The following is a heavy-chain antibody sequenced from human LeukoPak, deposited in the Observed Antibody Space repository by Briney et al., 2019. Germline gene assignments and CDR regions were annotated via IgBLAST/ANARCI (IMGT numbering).Heavy chain of an antibody. V-gene: IGHV1-69*05. Sequence: SVKVSCKASGYTFSSYGISWVRQAPGQGLEWMGGIIPIFGTANYAQKFQGRVTIATDESTSTAYMELSSLRSEDTAVYYCARNIAAAGTVFGYWGQGTLVTVSS. CDR2: IIPIFGTA. D-gene: IGHD6-13*01. CDR1: GYTFSSYG. CDR3: ARNIAAAGTVFGY. J-gene: IGHJ4*02.